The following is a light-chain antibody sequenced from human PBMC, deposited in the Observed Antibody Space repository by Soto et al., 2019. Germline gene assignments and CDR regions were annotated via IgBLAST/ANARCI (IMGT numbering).Light chain of an antibody. Sequence: EIVMAQSPATLSVSPGERATVPCRASQSVRNNLAWYQQKPGQAPMLLIYGASTRATGIPARFSGSGYGTELTPTISSLQSEDFAADYCQQYNNWPLTFGGGTKVDNK. J-gene: IGKJ4*01. V-gene: IGKV3-15*01. CDR3: QQYNNWPLT. CDR1: QSVRNN. CDR2: GAS.